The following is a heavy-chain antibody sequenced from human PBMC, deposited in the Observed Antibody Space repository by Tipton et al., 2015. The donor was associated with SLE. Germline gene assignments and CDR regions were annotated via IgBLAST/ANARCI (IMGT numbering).Heavy chain of an antibody. V-gene: IGHV4-59*08. CDR3: ARAEFSSNWYMYWHFDL. Sequence: TLSLTCSVSGGSIRTYYWSWIWQPPGKGLEWIGYMYHSGITNYNPSLYSRVTISVDTSKNQFSLNLNSVTPTDTAVYYCARAEFSSNWYMYWHFDLWGRGTLVTVSS. D-gene: IGHD6-13*01. J-gene: IGHJ2*01. CDR1: GGSIRTYY. CDR2: MYHSGIT.